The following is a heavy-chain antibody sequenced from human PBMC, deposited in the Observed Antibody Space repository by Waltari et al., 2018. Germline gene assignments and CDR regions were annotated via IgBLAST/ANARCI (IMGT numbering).Heavy chain of an antibody. D-gene: IGHD6-19*01. CDR3: AREAGSGWYRWFDP. CDR1: GGSLSSYY. CDR2: IYTSGCT. J-gene: IGHJ5*02. V-gene: IGHV4-4*07. Sequence: QVQLQESGPGLVKPSETLSLTCTVSGGSLSSYYWSWIRQPAGKGLEWIGRIYTSGCTNYNPSLKSRVTMSVDTSKNQFSLKLSSVTAADTAVYYCAREAGSGWYRWFDPWGQGTLVTVSS.